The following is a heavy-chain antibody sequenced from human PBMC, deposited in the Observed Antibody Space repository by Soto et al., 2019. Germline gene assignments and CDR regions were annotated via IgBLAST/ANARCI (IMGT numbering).Heavy chain of an antibody. D-gene: IGHD3-22*01. CDR1: GFTLRDHY. V-gene: IGHV3-72*01. J-gene: IGHJ4*02. CDR2: SRDKAQGYST. CDR3: VRATYFSDSSGYTRCGDY. Sequence: EVQLVESGGGLVQPGGSLRLSCAGSGFTLRDHYIDWVRQAPGKGLEWVGRSRDKAQGYSTAYAASVKGRFTTSRDESKKSVYLQMNSLKTEDTAVYYCVRATYFSDSSGYTRCGDYWGQGTLVTVSS.